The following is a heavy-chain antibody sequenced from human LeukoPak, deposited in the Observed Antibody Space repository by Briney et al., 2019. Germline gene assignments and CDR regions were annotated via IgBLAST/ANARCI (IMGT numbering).Heavy chain of an antibody. CDR2: ISYDGSNK. J-gene: IGHJ4*02. CDR1: GFTFSSYA. Sequence: GGSLRLSCAASGFTFSSYAMHWVRQAPGKGLEWVAVISYDGSNKYYADSVKGRFTISRDNSKNTLYLQMNSLRAEDTAVYYCARDRRVKGYFDYWGQGTLVTVSS. CDR3: ARDRRVKGYFDY. V-gene: IGHV3-30-3*01.